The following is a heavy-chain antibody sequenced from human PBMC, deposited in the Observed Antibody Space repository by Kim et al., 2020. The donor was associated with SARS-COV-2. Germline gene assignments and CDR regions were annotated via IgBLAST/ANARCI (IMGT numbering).Heavy chain of an antibody. CDR1: GYTFTHFY. J-gene: IGHJ4*02. Sequence: ASVKVSCKTSGYTFTHFYMHWVRQAPGQGLEWMGIIIPNNGNTAKTQKFQDRVTLTGDTSTNTVYMEINDLRSEDTAVYYCAREAPHTCYFDYWGQGTLVTVSS. CDR2: IIPNNGNT. CDR3: AREAPHTCYFDY. V-gene: IGHV1-46*01.